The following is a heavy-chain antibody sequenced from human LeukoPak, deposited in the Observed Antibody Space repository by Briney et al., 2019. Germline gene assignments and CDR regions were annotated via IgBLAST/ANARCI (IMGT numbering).Heavy chain of an antibody. J-gene: IGHJ5*02. V-gene: IGHV3-23*01. Sequence: GRSLRLSCAASGFTFSSYAMHWVRQAPGKGLEWVSAISGSGGSTYYADSVKGRFTISRDNSKNTLYLQMNSLRAEDTAVYYCAKNPVATTNWFDPWGQGTLVTVSS. D-gene: IGHD5-12*01. CDR1: GFTFSSYA. CDR3: AKNPVATTNWFDP. CDR2: ISGSGGST.